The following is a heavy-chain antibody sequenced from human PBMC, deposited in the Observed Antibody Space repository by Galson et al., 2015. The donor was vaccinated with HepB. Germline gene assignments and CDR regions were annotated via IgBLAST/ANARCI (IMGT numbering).Heavy chain of an antibody. J-gene: IGHJ6*02. Sequence: SLRLSCAASGFSVDSNRMTWVRQAPGKGLEWVSLIYTGGTTDYADSVKGRFTISRDISKNALYLHMNSLRVEDTAVYYCASGDSTWDYAPMAVWGQGTSVTVSS. V-gene: IGHV3-66*01. CDR1: GFSVDSNR. D-gene: IGHD4-17*01. CDR2: IYTGGTT. CDR3: ASGDSTWDYAPMAV.